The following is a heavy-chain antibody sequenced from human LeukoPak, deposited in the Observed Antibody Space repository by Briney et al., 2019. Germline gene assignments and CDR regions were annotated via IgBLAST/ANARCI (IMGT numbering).Heavy chain of an antibody. D-gene: IGHD2-2*01. CDR2: ISAYNGNT. CDR3: ARGIYCSSTSCSPDEDWFDP. Sequence: ASVKVSCKASGYTFTSYGISWVRQAPGQGLEWMGWISAYNGNTNYAQKLQGRVTMTTDTSTSTAYMELRSLRSDDTAVYYCARGIYCSSTSCSPDEDWFDPWGQGTLVTVSS. CDR1: GYTFTSYG. J-gene: IGHJ5*02. V-gene: IGHV1-18*01.